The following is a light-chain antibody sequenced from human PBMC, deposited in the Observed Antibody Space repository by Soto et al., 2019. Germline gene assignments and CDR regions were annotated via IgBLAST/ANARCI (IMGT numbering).Light chain of an antibody. J-gene: IGLJ2*01. CDR2: QDS. CDR1: KLGDKY. CDR3: QAWDSSAVV. V-gene: IGLV3-1*01. Sequence: ELTQPPSVSVSPGQTASITCSGDKLGDKYACWYQQKPGQSPVLVIYQDSKRPSGIPERFSGSNSGNTATLTISGTQAMDEADYYCQAWDSSAVVFGGGTKLTVL.